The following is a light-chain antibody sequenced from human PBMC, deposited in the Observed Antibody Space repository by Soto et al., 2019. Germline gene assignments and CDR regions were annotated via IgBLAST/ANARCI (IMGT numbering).Light chain of an antibody. V-gene: IGKV3-20*01. Sequence: EIVLTQSPGTLSLSPGERATLSCRASQSVSSSYLAGYQQKPGQAPRLLIYGASSRATGIPDRFSGSGSGTDFTLIISRLEPEDFAVYYCQQYGSSPRTFGQGTKVDIK. CDR3: QQYGSSPRT. J-gene: IGKJ1*01. CDR2: GAS. CDR1: QSVSSSY.